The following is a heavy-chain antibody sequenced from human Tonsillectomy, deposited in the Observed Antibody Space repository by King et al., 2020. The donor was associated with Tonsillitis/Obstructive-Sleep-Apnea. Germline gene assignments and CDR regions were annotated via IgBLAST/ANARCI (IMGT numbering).Heavy chain of an antibody. V-gene: IGHV3-23*04. Sequence: VQLVESGGGLVQPGGSLRLSCAASGFTFSTYAMTWVRQAPGKGLEWVSGISGSGGSTYYADSVKGRFTISRDNSKNTLYLQMNSLRAEDTAVYYCAKDPDGSIWLYYYYYYMDVWGKGTTVTVSS. CDR1: GFTFSTYA. J-gene: IGHJ6*03. D-gene: IGHD6-13*01. CDR3: AKDPDGSIWLYYYYYYMDV. CDR2: ISGSGGST.